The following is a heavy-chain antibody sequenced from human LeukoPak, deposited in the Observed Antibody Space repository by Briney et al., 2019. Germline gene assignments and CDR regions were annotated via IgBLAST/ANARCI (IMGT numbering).Heavy chain of an antibody. CDR2: ISYDGSNK. J-gene: IGHJ4*02. D-gene: IGHD3-10*01. CDR1: GFTFSSYG. Sequence: GGSLRLSCAASGFTFSSYGMHWVRQAPGKGLEWVAVISYDGSNKYYADSVKGRFTISRDNSKNTLYLQMNSLRAEDTAVYYCAGGSGSYYKLDYWGQGTLVTVSS. CDR3: AGGSGSYYKLDY. V-gene: IGHV3-30*03.